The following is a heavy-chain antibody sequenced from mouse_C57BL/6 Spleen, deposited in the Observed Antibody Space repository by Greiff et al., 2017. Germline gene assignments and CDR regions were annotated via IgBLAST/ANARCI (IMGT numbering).Heavy chain of an antibody. D-gene: IGHD1-1*01. CDR1: GFNIKDYY. J-gene: IGHJ2*01. CDR3: TTYDYGSDGY. V-gene: IGHV14-1*01. Sequence: EVKLEESGAELVRPGASVKLSCTASGFNIKDYYMHWVKQRPEPGLEWIGRIGPEDGDTEYAPKFQGKATMTADTSTNTAYLQLSSLTSEDTAVYYCTTYDYGSDGYWGQGTTLTVSS. CDR2: IGPEDGDT.